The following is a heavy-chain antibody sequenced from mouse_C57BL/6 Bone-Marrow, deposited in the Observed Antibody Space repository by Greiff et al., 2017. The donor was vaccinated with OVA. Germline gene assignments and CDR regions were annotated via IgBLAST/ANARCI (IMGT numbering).Heavy chain of an antibody. CDR1: GFSLTSYA. V-gene: IGHV2-9-1*01. Sequence: VHLVESGPGLVAPSQSLSITCTVSGFSLTSYAISWVRQPPGKGLEWLGVIWTGGGTNYNSALKSRLSISKDNSKSQVFLKMNSLQTDDTARYYCARIYDYDVHWYFDVWGTGTTVTVSS. J-gene: IGHJ1*03. CDR3: ARIYDYDVHWYFDV. CDR2: IWTGGGT. D-gene: IGHD2-4*01.